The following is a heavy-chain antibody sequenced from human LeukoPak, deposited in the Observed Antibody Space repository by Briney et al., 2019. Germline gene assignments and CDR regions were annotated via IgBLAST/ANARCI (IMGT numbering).Heavy chain of an antibody. D-gene: IGHD1-20*01. V-gene: IGHV4-38-2*01. CDR1: GYSISSGYY. CDR3: AAGIPYNWNDGIFDY. J-gene: IGHJ4*02. Sequence: SETLSLTCAVSGYSISSGYYWGWIRQPPGKGLEWIGSIYHSGSTHYNPSLKSRVTISVDTSKNQFSLKLSSVTAADTAVYYCAAGIPYNWNDGIFDYWGQGTLVTVSS. CDR2: IYHSGST.